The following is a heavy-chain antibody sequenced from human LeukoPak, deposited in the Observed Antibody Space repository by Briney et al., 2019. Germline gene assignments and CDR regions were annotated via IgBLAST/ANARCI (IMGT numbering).Heavy chain of an antibody. CDR2: IYYSGSP. CDR3: ARASHGYGDYSHFDY. V-gene: IGHV4-59*01. D-gene: IGHD4-17*01. CDR1: GGSTSNYY. J-gene: IGHJ4*02. Sequence: SETLCLTCTVSGGSTSNYYWSWIRQPPGKGLELIGFIYYSGSPNYNPSLKSRVTISVDSSKNQFSLRLSSVTPADTAVYYCARASHGYGDYSHFDYWGQGTLVTVSS.